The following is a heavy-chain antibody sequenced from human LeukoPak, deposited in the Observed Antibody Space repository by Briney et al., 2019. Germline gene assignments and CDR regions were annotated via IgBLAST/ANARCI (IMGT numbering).Heavy chain of an antibody. CDR2: INTNTGNP. V-gene: IGHV7-4-1*02. Sequence: ASVKASCKASGYTFTSYAMNWVRQAPGQGLEWMGWINTNTGNPTYAQGFTGRFVFSLDTSVSTAYLQISSLKAEDTAVYYCASQYSSGAFDIRGQGTMVTVSS. J-gene: IGHJ3*02. CDR1: GYTFTSYA. CDR3: ASQYSSGAFDI. D-gene: IGHD6-19*01.